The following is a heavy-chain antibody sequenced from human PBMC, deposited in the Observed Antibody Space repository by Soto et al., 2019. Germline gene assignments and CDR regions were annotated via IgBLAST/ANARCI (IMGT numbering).Heavy chain of an antibody. V-gene: IGHV3-33*01. CDR1: GFTFSNYG. Sequence: QVQVVESGRGVVQPGRSLRLSCAASGFTFSNYGMHWVRQAPGKGLEWVALMWFDGSNEYYADSVKGRFTISRDNSKSTLYLQMNSLRAEDTAVYYCARDLWGSGCSTYSCSHFDYWGQGTLVTVSS. CDR3: ARDLWGSGCSTYSCSHFDY. CDR2: MWFDGSNE. J-gene: IGHJ4*02. D-gene: IGHD2-2*01.